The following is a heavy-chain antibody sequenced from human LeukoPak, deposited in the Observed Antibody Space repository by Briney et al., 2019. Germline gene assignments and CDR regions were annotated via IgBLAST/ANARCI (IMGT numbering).Heavy chain of an antibody. CDR3: AREYCSSTSCDAFDI. CDR1: GGTFSSYA. D-gene: IGHD2-2*01. Sequence: GSSVKVSCKASGGTFSSYAISWVRQAPGQGLEWMGWISAYNGNTNYAQKLQGRVTMTTDTSTSTAYMELRSLRSDDTAVYYCAREYCSSTSCDAFDIWGQGTMVTVSS. V-gene: IGHV1-18*01. CDR2: ISAYNGNT. J-gene: IGHJ3*02.